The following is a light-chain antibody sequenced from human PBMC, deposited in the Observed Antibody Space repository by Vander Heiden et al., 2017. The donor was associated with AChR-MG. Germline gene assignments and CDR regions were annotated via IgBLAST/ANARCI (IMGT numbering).Light chain of an antibody. CDR1: QGISSW. Sequence: DIQMTQSPSSVSASVGDTVTLPARASQGISSWLAWYQQKPVKAPKLLIYAASSLQSGVPSRFSGTGFGTDFTLTISSRQPEDFAAYYCQQANSFPLFTFGHGTKVDIK. CDR2: AAS. J-gene: IGKJ3*01. CDR3: QQANSFPLFT. V-gene: IGKV1-12*01.